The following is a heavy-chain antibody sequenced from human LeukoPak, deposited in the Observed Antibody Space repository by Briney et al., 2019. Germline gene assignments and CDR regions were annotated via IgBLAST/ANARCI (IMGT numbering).Heavy chain of an antibody. J-gene: IGHJ5*02. CDR3: VRDRNNNWWGGLGS. Sequence: ASVKVSCKASGYTFTGYYIHWVRQVPGQGLEWMGWVNPNSDGTAYAQKFQGRVTMTRDTSISTAYMDLNSLTSDDTALYYCVRDRNNNWWGGLGSWGQGTLVTVSS. D-gene: IGHD1-20*01. CDR1: GYTFTGYY. V-gene: IGHV1-2*02. CDR2: VNPNSDGT.